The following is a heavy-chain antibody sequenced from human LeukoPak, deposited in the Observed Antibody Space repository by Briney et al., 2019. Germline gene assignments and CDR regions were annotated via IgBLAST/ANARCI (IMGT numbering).Heavy chain of an antibody. D-gene: IGHD6-13*01. Sequence: ASVKVSCKGSGYTFTGYYMHWVRQAPGQGLEWMGRINPNSGGTNYAQKFQGRVTMTRDTSISTAYMELSRLRSDDTAVYYCARGNYSSSWYYFDYWGQGTLVTVSS. V-gene: IGHV1-2*06. CDR3: ARGNYSSSWYYFDY. J-gene: IGHJ4*02. CDR1: GYTFTGYY. CDR2: INPNSGGT.